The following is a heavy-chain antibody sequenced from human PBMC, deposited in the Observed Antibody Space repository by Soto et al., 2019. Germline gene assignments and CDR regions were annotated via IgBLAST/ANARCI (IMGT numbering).Heavy chain of an antibody. CDR3: ARSVAVPGAHIDY. J-gene: IGHJ4*02. CDR2: VYYTGST. D-gene: IGHD6-19*01. V-gene: IGHV4-59*01. Sequence: ASETLSLTCSVSGGSISGSYWSWIRQSPGRGLEWLGYVYYTGSTNYSPSLRSRVSISVDTSKNEFSLRLSSVTAADTAVYFCARSVAVPGAHIDYWGQGTQVTVSS. CDR1: GGSISGSY.